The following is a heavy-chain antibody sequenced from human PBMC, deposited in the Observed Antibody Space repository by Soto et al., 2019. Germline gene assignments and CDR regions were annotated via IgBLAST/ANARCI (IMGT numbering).Heavy chain of an antibody. CDR1: GFTFSGSA. CDR2: IRSKANSYAT. D-gene: IGHD1-20*01. Sequence: GGSLRLSRAAYGFTFSGSAMHWVRQASGKGLEWVGRIRSKANSYATAYAASVKGRFTISRDDSKNTAYLQMNSLKTEDTAVYYCTRHRVTGTNYYYYCMDVWGQVTTVT. J-gene: IGHJ6*01. V-gene: IGHV3-73*01. CDR3: TRHRVTGTNYYYYCMDV.